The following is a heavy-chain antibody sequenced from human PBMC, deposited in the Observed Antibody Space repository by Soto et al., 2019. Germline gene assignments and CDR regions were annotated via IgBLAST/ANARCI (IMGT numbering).Heavy chain of an antibody. CDR1: GFTFSSYA. D-gene: IGHD3-9*01. CDR2: ISGDGSST. CDR3: AKDWEFDWPNYYFDY. V-gene: IGHV3-23*01. Sequence: LRLSCAASGFTFSSYAMSWVRQAPGKGLEWVSAISGDGSSTYFADSGKGRFTISRDNSKNTLYLQMNSLRAEDTAVYYCAKDWEFDWPNYYFDYWGQGTLVTVSS. J-gene: IGHJ4*02.